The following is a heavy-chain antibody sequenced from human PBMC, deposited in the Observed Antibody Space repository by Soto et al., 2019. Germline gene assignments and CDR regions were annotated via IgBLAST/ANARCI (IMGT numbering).Heavy chain of an antibody. Sequence: QVQLQQWGAGLLKPAETLSLTCAVYGGSFSGYYWSWIRQPPGKGLEGIGEIKHTGSTNYNPSLKGSVTISVDTSKHQFSLMLSSVTAADTAVYYCASTFPRPHSSSDYFDYWVQGTLVTVSS. CDR3: ASTFPRPHSSSDYFDY. J-gene: IGHJ4*02. CDR1: GGSFSGYY. CDR2: IKHTGST. V-gene: IGHV4-34*01. D-gene: IGHD6-6*01.